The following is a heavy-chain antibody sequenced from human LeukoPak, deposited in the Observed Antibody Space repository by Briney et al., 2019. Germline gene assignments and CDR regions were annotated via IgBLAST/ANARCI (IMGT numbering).Heavy chain of an antibody. V-gene: IGHV1-2*02. D-gene: IGHD1-26*01. CDR1: GYTFTGYY. CDR2: INPNSGGT. J-gene: IGHJ3*02. CDR3: ARDSIVEATVAFDI. Sequence: RASVKVSCKASGYTFTGYYMHWVRQAPGQGLEWMGWINPNSGGTNYAQKFQGRVTMTRDTSISTAYMELSRLRSDDTAVYYCARDSIVEATVAFDIWGQGTMVTVSS.